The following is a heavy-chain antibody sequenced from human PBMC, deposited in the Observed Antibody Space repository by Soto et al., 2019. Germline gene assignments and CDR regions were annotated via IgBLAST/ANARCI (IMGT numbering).Heavy chain of an antibody. Sequence: QVQLVQSGAEVKKPGASVKVSCKTSGYTFSMHAIHWVRQAPGQGLEWMGWINAGNGDTKYSENFQGRVAITRDAYASAAYMEVRSLRSEDTAIYYCPRDEGGWNSIEGGFVKFILDYWGQGSVVTVSS. CDR1: GYTFSMHA. CDR2: INAGNGDT. V-gene: IGHV1-3*01. CDR3: PRDEGGWNSIEGGFVKFILDY. D-gene: IGHD1-7*01. J-gene: IGHJ4*02.